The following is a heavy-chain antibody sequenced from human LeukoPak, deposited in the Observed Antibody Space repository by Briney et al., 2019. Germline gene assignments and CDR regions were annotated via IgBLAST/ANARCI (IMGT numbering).Heavy chain of an antibody. CDR1: GGSISSHY. CDR2: TYYSGST. CDR3: ARIYSSSWYSRWFDP. J-gene: IGHJ5*02. Sequence: SETLSLTCTVSGGSISSHYWSWIRQPPGKGLEWIGYTYYSGSTNYNPSLKSRVTISVDTSKNQFSLKLSSVTAADTAVYYCARIYSSSWYSRWFDPWGQGTLVTVSS. D-gene: IGHD6-13*01. V-gene: IGHV4-59*11.